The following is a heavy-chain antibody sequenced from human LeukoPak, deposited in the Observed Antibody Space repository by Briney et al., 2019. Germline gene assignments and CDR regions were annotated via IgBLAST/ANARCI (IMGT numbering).Heavy chain of an antibody. D-gene: IGHD3-22*01. V-gene: IGHV3-20*04. CDR1: GFTFDDYG. CDR2: VNWNGGST. J-gene: IGHJ4*02. Sequence: GGSLRLSCAASGFTFDDYGMSWVRQAPGKGLEWVSGVNWNGGSTGYAGSVKGRFTISRDNAKNSLYLQMNSLRAEDTALYYCARDPCADYYDSSGYYRWYYFDYWGQGTLVTVSS. CDR3: ARDPCADYYDSSGYYRWYYFDY.